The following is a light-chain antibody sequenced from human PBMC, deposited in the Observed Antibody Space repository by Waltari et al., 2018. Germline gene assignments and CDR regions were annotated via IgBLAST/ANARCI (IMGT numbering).Light chain of an antibody. CDR3: QQYYSIPPT. CDR2: WAS. Sequence: DIVMTQSPDSLALSLGERVTVNCKSSKSILYSSNNLNYLAWYQQKPGQPPILLSYWASTRESGVPDRCSGSGSGTDFTRTISSLQAEDVAVYYCQQYYSIPPTFGGGTKVEIK. J-gene: IGKJ4*01. CDR1: KSILYSSNNLNY. V-gene: IGKV4-1*01.